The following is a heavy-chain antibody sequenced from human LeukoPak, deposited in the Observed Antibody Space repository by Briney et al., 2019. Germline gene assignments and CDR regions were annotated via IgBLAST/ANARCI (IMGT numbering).Heavy chain of an antibody. CDR2: ISSSGRII. V-gene: IGHV3-48*03. Sequence: GGSLRLSCAASGFTFSSYEMNWVRQAPGKGLEWVSYISSSGRIIYYADSVKGRFTISRDSAKNSLYLQMNSLRAEDTAVYYCAKDGGSDPDSFDIWGQGTMVTVSS. CDR1: GFTFSSYE. CDR3: AKDGGSDPDSFDI. J-gene: IGHJ3*02. D-gene: IGHD2-15*01.